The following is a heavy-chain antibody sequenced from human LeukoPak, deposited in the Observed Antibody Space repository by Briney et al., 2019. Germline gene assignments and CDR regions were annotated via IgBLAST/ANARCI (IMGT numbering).Heavy chain of an antibody. D-gene: IGHD3-3*01. CDR3: AREVDFWNYYGMDV. Sequence: GGSLRLSCAASGFTFSSYAMHRVRQAPGKGLEWVAVISYDGSNKYYADSVKGRFTISRDNSKNTLYLQMNSLRAEDTAVYYCAREVDFWNYYGMDVWGQGTTVTVSS. CDR2: ISYDGSNK. V-gene: IGHV3-30-3*01. J-gene: IGHJ6*02. CDR1: GFTFSSYA.